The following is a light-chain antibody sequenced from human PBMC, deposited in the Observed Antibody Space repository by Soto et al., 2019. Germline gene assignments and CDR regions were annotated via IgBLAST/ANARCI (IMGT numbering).Light chain of an antibody. J-gene: IGKJ2*01. CDR2: DAS. V-gene: IGKV1-33*01. Sequence: DIQMTQSPSSLSASVGDRVTITCQASQNIRKYLNWYQHKLGKAPRLLISDASHLEPGVPSRFSASGSGTAFTLTISDLQPGDRATYFCQQYDELPYTFGGGTRLEI. CDR3: QQYDELPYT. CDR1: QNIRKY.